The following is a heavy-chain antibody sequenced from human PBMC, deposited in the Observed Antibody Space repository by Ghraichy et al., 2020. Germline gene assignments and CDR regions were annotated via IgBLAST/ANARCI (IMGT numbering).Heavy chain of an antibody. CDR1: GGSISSYY. Sequence: SETLSLTCTVSGGSISSYYWNWIRQPPGKGLEWIGYIYYSGSTNYNPSLKSRVTISVDTSKNQFSLKLSSVTAAHTAVYYCARAYSSSSPPLLWGQGTLVTVSS. CDR2: IYYSGST. CDR3: ARAYSSSSPPLL. V-gene: IGHV4-59*01. J-gene: IGHJ4*02. D-gene: IGHD6-6*01.